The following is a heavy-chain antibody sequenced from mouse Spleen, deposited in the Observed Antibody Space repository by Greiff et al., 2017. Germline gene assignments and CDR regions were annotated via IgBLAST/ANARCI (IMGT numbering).Heavy chain of an antibody. Sequence: QVTLKESGPGILKPSQTLSLTCSFSGFSLSTSGMGGGWNRPPPGKGLEWLVHIGWDDAKYYNPSLKSQLTTSKDTSRNQVFLKITSVDTADAATYYCARNDYDAYAMDYWGQGTSVTVSS. J-gene: IGHJ4*01. V-gene: IGHV8-8*01. CDR1: GFSLSTSGMG. D-gene: IGHD2-4*01. CDR3: ARNDYDAYAMDY. CDR2: IGWDDAK.